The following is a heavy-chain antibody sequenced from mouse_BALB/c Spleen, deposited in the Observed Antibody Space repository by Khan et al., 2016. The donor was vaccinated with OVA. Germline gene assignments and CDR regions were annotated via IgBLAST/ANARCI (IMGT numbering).Heavy chain of an antibody. V-gene: IGHV3-2*02. CDR2: ISYSGNT. J-gene: IGHJ2*01. Sequence: VQLQQSGPGLVKPSQSLSLTCTVTGYSITSDYAWNWIRQFPGNKLEWMGHISYSGNTKYNPSLKSRISVTRDTSKNQFFLQLNSVTTEDTATYYCASENYYGYYFDYWGQGTTLTVSS. D-gene: IGHD1-1*01. CDR1: GYSITSDYA. CDR3: ASENYYGYYFDY.